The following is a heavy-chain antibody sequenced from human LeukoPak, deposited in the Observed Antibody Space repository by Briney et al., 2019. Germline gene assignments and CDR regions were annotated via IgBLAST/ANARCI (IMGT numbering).Heavy chain of an antibody. D-gene: IGHD4-17*01. CDR3: ARGGGGEYLDWFDF. Sequence: GASVKVSCKASGYTFTGYYIHWVRQAPGQGLEWMGWMNPNTGNTGYAQNLQGRVTMTRTNSITTAYMELSSLTSDDTAVYYCARGGGGEYLDWFDFWGQGTLVIVSS. J-gene: IGHJ5*01. CDR2: MNPNTGNT. V-gene: IGHV1-8*02. CDR1: GYTFTGYY.